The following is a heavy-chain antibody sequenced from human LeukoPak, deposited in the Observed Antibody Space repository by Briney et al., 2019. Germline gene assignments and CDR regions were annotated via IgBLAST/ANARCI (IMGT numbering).Heavy chain of an antibody. CDR1: GFTFSSYS. J-gene: IGHJ5*02. CDR2: ISSSSSYI. D-gene: IGHD2-15*01. V-gene: IGHV3-21*01. CDR3: ARDLLVVDASMGWFDP. Sequence: GGSLRLSCAASGFTFSSYSMNWVRQAPGKGLEWVSSISSSSSYIYYADSVKGRFTISRDNAKNSLYLQMNSLRAEDTAVYYCARDLLVVDASMGWFDPWGQGTLVTVSS.